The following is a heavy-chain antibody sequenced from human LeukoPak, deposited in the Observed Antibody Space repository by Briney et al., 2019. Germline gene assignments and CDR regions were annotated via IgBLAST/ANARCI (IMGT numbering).Heavy chain of an antibody. CDR1: GGSISSSSYY. J-gene: IGHJ6*03. CDR2: IYYSGST. CDR3: ARHGPLYGSGSYSYYYYYMDV. Sequence: SETLSLTCTVSGGSISSSSYYWGWIRQPRGKGLEWIGSIYYSGSTYYNPSLKSRVTISVDTSKNQFSLKLSSVTAADTAVYYCARHGPLYGSGSYSYYYYYMDVWGKGTTVTVSS. D-gene: IGHD3-10*01. V-gene: IGHV4-39*01.